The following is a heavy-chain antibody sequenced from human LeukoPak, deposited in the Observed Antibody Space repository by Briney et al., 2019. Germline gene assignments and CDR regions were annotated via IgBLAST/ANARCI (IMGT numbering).Heavy chain of an antibody. CDR2: ISYDGSNK. CDR3: AKDQNDFWSGYFY. CDR1: GFTFSSYG. D-gene: IGHD3-3*01. V-gene: IGHV3-30*18. Sequence: GRSLRLSCAASGFTFSSYGMHWVRQAPGKGLEWVAVISYDGSNKYYADSVKGRFTISRDNSKNTLYLQMTSLRAEDTAVYYCAKDQNDFWSGYFYWGQGTLVTVSS. J-gene: IGHJ4*02.